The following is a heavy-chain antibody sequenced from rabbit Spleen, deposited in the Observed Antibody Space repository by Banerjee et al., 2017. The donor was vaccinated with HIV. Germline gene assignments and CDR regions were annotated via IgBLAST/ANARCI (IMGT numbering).Heavy chain of an antibody. CDR3: ARNFDL. CDR1: GVSFSSNYY. Sequence: QSLEESGGDLVKPGASLTLTCTASGVSFSSNYYMCWVRQAPGKGLEWIGTIYAGSTGTTDYASWAKGRFTISKTSSTTVTLQMTSLTAADTATYFCARNFDLWGQGTLVTVS. V-gene: IGHV1S40*01. CDR2: IYAGSTGTT. J-gene: IGHJ4*01.